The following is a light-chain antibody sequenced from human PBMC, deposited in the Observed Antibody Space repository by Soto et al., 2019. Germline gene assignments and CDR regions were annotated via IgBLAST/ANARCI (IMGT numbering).Light chain of an antibody. CDR3: SSYTSSSSLV. V-gene: IGLV2-18*02. J-gene: IGLJ1*01. Sequence: QSALTQPPSVSGSPGQSVTISCTGTSSDVGSYNRVSWYQQPPGTAPKLMIYEVSNRPSGVSDRFSGSKSGNTASLTISGLQAEDEADYYCSSYTSSSSLVFGTGTKLTVL. CDR1: SSDVGSYNR. CDR2: EVS.